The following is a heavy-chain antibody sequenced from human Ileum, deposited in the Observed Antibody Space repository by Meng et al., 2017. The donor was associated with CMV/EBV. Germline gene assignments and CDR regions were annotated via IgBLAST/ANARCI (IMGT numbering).Heavy chain of an antibody. CDR1: GFSFSSYG. D-gene: IGHD1-1*01. CDR3: ATEDWNADY. Sequence: LRLYCAASGFSFSSYGMNWVRQAPGKGLAWVSGINTNGDSTYYADSVKGRFTISRDNSKNTLYLQMNSLRAADTAIYYCATEDWNADYWGQGTLVTVSS. V-gene: IGHV3-23*01. CDR2: INTNGDST. J-gene: IGHJ4*02.